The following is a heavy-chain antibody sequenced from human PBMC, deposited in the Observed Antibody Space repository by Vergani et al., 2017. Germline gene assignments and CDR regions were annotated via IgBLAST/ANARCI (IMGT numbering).Heavy chain of an antibody. D-gene: IGHD4-17*01. CDR3: ATGGLYGDRPFDY. V-gene: IGHV3-30*03. J-gene: IGHJ4*02. CDR1: GFTFSSYG. CDR2: ISYDGSNK. Sequence: QVQLVESGGGVVQHGRSLRLSCAASGFTFSSYGMHWVRQAPGKGLEWVAVISYDGSNKYYADSVEGRFTISRDNSKNTLYLQMNSLRAEDTAVYYCATGGLYGDRPFDYWGQGTLVTVSS.